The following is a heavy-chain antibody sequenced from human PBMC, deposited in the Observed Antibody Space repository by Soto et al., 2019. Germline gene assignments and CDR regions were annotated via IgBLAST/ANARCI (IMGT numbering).Heavy chain of an antibody. D-gene: IGHD1-26*01. V-gene: IGHV3-30*18. CDR1: GFTFSSYG. CDR2: ISYVGSNK. Sequence: QVQLVESGGGVVQPGRSLRLSCAASGFTFSSYGMHWVRQAPGKGLEWVAVISYVGSNKYYADSVKGRFTISRDNSKNTLYLQMNSLRAEDTAVYYCAKGYFGGSYYFDYWGQGTLVTVSS. J-gene: IGHJ4*02. CDR3: AKGYFGGSYYFDY.